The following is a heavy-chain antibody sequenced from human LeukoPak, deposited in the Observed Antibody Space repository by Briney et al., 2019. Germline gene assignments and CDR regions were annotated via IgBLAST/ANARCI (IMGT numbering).Heavy chain of an antibody. CDR3: ARHGRPTDCFDY. CDR1: GGSMSPYH. Sequence: SETLSLTCTVSGGSMSPYHWGWIRQPPGKGLEWTGYIYYSGSTNYNPSLKSRVTISVDTSKNQFSLKLSSVTAADTAVYYCARHGRPTDCFDYWGQGTLVTVSS. V-gene: IGHV4-59*08. D-gene: IGHD1-26*01. J-gene: IGHJ4*02. CDR2: IYYSGST.